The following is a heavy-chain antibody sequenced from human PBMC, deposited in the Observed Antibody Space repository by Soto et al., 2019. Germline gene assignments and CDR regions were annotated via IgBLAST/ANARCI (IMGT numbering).Heavy chain of an antibody. CDR1: GGSISSGGYY. J-gene: IGHJ4*02. D-gene: IGHD3-3*01. V-gene: IGHV4-31*03. Sequence: SETLSLTCTVSGGSISSGGYYWSWIRQHPGKGLEWIGYIYYSGSTYYNPSLKSRVTISVDTSKNQFSLKLSSVTAADTAVYYCARITIFGVVQNWGQGTLVTVS. CDR2: IYYSGST. CDR3: ARITIFGVVQN.